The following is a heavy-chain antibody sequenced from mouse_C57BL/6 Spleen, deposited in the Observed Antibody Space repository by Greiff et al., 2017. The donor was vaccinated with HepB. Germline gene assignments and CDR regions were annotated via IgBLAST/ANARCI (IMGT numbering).Heavy chain of an antibody. D-gene: IGHD2-2*01. Sequence: VQRVESGPELARPWASVKISCPAFYTFFRRVHFPFRDTNSWMQWVKQRPGQGLEWIGAIYPGIGDTIYNQKFKGKATLTADKSSSTDYMQLSSLTSEDTAVYYCAWSYGYEGDDWGQGTTVTVSS. CDR2: GQGLEWIG. CDR3: SEDTAVYYCAWSYGYEGDD. J-gene: IGHJ2*01. CDR1: YTFFRRVH. V-gene: IGHV1-87*01.